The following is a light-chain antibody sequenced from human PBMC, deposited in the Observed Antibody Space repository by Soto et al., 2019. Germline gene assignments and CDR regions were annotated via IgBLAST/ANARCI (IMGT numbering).Light chain of an antibody. CDR1: QTISIW. CDR3: QQYNSYRT. J-gene: IGKJ1*01. Sequence: DIQMTQSPSTLTAYVGDRVTITCRARQTISIWLAWYQQKPGKAPKLLIYDASILKSGVPSRFSGSGSGTECTLTISSLQPDDSAAYYCQQYNSYRTFGQGTKVEIK. V-gene: IGKV1-5*01. CDR2: DAS.